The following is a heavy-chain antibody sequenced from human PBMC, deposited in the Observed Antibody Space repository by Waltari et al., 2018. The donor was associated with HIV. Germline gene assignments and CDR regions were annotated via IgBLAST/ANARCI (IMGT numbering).Heavy chain of an antibody. CDR2: IIPIFGTA. CDR1: GGTFSSYA. D-gene: IGHD1-26*01. Sequence: QVQLVQSGAEVKKPGSSVKVSCKASGGTFSSYAISWVRQAPGHGLEWRGGIIPIFGTANYAQKFQGRVTITADESTSTAYRGLSSLRSEDTAVYYCAGGQTNGGSYLYDIDYWGQGTLVTVSS. J-gene: IGHJ4*02. V-gene: IGHV1-69*01. CDR3: AGGQTNGGSYLYDIDY.